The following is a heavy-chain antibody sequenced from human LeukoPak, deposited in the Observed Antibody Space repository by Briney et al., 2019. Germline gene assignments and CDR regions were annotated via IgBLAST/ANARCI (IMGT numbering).Heavy chain of an antibody. D-gene: IGHD2-15*01. Sequence: ASVKVSCKASGYTFTSYYMHWVRQAPGQGLEWMGIINPSGGSTSYAQKFQGRVTMTRDTSTSTVYMELSSLRSEDTAVYYCARDYCSGGSCFNWFDPWGQGTLVTVSS. J-gene: IGHJ5*02. V-gene: IGHV1-46*01. CDR1: GYTFTSYY. CDR3: ARDYCSGGSCFNWFDP. CDR2: INPSGGST.